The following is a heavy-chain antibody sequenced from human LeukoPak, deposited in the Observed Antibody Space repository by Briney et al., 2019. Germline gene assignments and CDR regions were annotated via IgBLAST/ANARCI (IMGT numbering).Heavy chain of an antibody. J-gene: IGHJ4*02. CDR1: GDSVSSGTYY. D-gene: IGHD1-26*01. Sequence: PSETLFLTRTVAGDSVSSGTYYWGWVRQPPWKRLAWNWSIYYSGSTSYNPSLKSRVTISVDTSKSQFSLKLDSVTAADTAVYYCARNASDSGTSYFDYWGQGTLVTVSS. V-gene: IGHV4-39*01. CDR2: IYYSGST. CDR3: ARNASDSGTSYFDY.